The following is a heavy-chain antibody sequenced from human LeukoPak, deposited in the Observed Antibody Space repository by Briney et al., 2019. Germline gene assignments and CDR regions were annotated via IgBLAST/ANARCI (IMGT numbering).Heavy chain of an antibody. CDR3: ARDGPQSPLRFLEWLTPRHYYYYGMDV. D-gene: IGHD3-3*01. V-gene: IGHV1-69*01. J-gene: IGHJ6*02. Sequence: SVKVSCKASGGTFSSYAISWVRQAPGQGLEWMGGIIPIFGTANYAQKFQGRVTITADESTSTAYMELSSLRSEDTAVYYCARDGPQSPLRFLEWLTPRHYYYYGMDVWGQGTTVTVSS. CDR1: GGTFSSYA. CDR2: IIPIFGTA.